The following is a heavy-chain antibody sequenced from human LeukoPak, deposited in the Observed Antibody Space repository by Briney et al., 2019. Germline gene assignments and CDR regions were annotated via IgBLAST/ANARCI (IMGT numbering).Heavy chain of an antibody. J-gene: IGHJ4*02. V-gene: IGHV3-21*01. CDR1: GFTFSSYS. D-gene: IGHD6-13*01. CDR3: AGSVSSSWPYDY. CDR2: ISSSSTYI. Sequence: PGGSLRLSCAASGFTFSSYSMNWVRQAPGKGLEWVSSISSSSTYIYYADSVKGRFTISRDNAKNSLYLQMNSLRAEDTAVYYCAGSVSSSWPYDYWGQGTLVTVSP.